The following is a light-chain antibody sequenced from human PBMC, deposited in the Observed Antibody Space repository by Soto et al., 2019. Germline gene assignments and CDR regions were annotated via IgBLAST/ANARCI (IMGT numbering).Light chain of an antibody. J-gene: IGKJ2*01. CDR3: QQTYSTPYT. Sequence: IHMTQSPSSLSASVGDRVTISCRASQRITTYLNWYQQKPGEAPKLLISTSGTLQRGVPSRFSGSGSGTDFTLTITSRQRADFATYFFQQTYSTPYTFGQGTQLEIK. CDR2: TSG. V-gene: IGKV1-39*01. CDR1: QRITTY.